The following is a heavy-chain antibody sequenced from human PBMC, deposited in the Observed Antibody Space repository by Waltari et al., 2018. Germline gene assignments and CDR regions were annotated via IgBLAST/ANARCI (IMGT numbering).Heavy chain of an antibody. J-gene: IGHJ6*02. D-gene: IGHD6-6*01. V-gene: IGHV4-34*01. CDR3: ARGGGGSSSLYYYYYGMDV. CDR2: INHSGST. Sequence: QVQLQQWGAGLLKPSETLSLTCAVYGGSFSGYYWRWIRQPPGNGLEWIGEINHSGSTNYNPSLKSRVTISVDTSKNQFSLKLSSVTAADTAVYYCARGGGGSSSLYYYYYGMDVWGQGTTVTVSS. CDR1: GGSFSGYY.